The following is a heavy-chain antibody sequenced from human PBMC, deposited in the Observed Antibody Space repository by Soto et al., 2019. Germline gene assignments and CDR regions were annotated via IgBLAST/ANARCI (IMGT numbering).Heavy chain of an antibody. V-gene: IGHV1-69*13. CDR3: ARALSSWDTATSYYYYGMDV. J-gene: IGHJ6*02. CDR2: IIPIFGTA. CDR1: GGTFSSYA. D-gene: IGHD5-18*01. Sequence: ASVKVSCKASGGTFSSYAISWVRQAPGQGLEWMGGIIPIFGTANYAQKFQGRVTITADESTSTAYMELSSLRSEDTAVYYCARALSSWDTATSYYYYGMDVWGQGTTVTVSS.